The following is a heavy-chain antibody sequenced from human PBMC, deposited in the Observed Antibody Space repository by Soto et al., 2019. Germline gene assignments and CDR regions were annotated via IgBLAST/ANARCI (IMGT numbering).Heavy chain of an antibody. J-gene: IGHJ3*02. CDR2: IFSNDEK. V-gene: IGHV2-26*01. CDR1: GFSLSNARMG. CDR3: ARNSKGTFDI. Sequence: QVTLKESGPVLVKPTETLTLTCTVSGFSLSNARMGVSWIRQPPGKALEWLAHIFSNDEKSYSTSLKSRLTLSKDTSKSQVGLNMTNMDPVENATYFCARNSKGTFDIRGQGTMVTGS.